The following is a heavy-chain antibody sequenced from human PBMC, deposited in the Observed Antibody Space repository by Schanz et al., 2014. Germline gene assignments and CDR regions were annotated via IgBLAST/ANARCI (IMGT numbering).Heavy chain of an antibody. CDR3: ARGSPYCSSTSCSGLDAYDV. V-gene: IGHV1-18*01. J-gene: IGHJ3*01. CDR1: GYTFTSYG. Sequence: QVQLLQSGSEVKKPGASVKVSCKASGYTFTSYGITWVRQAPGQGLEWMGWISAYNGHTTYAQKFQGRVTMTTDTSASTAYMELRNVRYDDAAMYYCARGSPYCSSTSCSGLDAYDVWGQGTLVTVSS. CDR2: ISAYNGHT. D-gene: IGHD2-2*01.